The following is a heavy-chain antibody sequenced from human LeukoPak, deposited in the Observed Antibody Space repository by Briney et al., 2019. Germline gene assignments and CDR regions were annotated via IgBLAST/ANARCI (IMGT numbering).Heavy chain of an antibody. D-gene: IGHD4-17*01. V-gene: IGHV4-38-2*02. J-gene: IGHJ5*01. Sequence: SETLSLTCTVSGYSISSGFYWGWLRQPPGKGLEWIGSIYHSGSTYFNPSLKSRVTISVDTSNNQFSLKLSSVTAADTAVYYCAREVLATVTTFWFDSWGQGTLVTVSS. CDR3: AREVLATVTTFWFDS. CDR2: IYHSGST. CDR1: GYSISSGFY.